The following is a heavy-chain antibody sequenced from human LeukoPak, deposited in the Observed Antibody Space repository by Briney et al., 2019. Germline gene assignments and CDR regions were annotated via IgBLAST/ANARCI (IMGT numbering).Heavy chain of an antibody. Sequence: GGSLRLSCAASGFTLSSYPMHWVRQAPGKRLEWVGVTWSDGSKEFYADSVKGRFTISRDNFKNTLSLQMNSLRAEDTAVYYCAKWDGPSAGLDVWGQGTTVTVSS. J-gene: IGHJ6*02. CDR3: AKWDGPSAGLDV. CDR1: GFTLSSYP. D-gene: IGHD1-26*01. V-gene: IGHV3-33*06. CDR2: TWSDGSKE.